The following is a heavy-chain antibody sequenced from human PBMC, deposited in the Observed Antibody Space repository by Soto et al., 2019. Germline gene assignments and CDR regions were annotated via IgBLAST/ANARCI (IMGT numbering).Heavy chain of an antibody. J-gene: IGHJ6*02. Sequence: GASVKVSCKASGYTFTSYGISWVRQAPGQGLEWMGWISAYNGNTNYAQKLQGRVTMTTDTSTSTAYMELRSLRSDDTAVYYCARNDGTPYYYYGMDVWGQGTTVTVSS. V-gene: IGHV1-18*04. CDR2: ISAYNGNT. D-gene: IGHD3-22*01. CDR1: GYTFTSYG. CDR3: ARNDGTPYYYYGMDV.